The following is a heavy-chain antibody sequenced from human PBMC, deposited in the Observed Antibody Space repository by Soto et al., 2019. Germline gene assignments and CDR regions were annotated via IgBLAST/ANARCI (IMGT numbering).Heavy chain of an antibody. CDR2: IYYSGST. D-gene: IGHD6-19*01. CDR1: GGSISSGGYY. J-gene: IGHJ4*02. Sequence: SETLSLTCTVSGGSISSGGYYWSWIRQHPGKGLEWIGYIYYSGSTYYNPSLKSRVSISVDTPKNHFSLDLTSVTAADTAVYYCARVGARYCSGTTCPMAYWGQGTLVTVSS. V-gene: IGHV4-31*03. CDR3: ARVGARYCSGTTCPMAY.